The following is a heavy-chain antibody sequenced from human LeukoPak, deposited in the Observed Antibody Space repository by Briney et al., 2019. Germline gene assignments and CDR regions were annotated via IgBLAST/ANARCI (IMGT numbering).Heavy chain of an antibody. D-gene: IGHD2-21*01. J-gene: IGHJ4*02. Sequence: PGGSLRLSCVASGFSLRGDWLRRGRQAPGKGLVWVSRIKSDGSTTTYADSVEGRFTISRDNAKNTLYLQMNSLRAEDTAVYYCARDRYSAGDYWGQGTLVTVSS. CDR2: IKSDGSTT. CDR3: ARDRYSAGDY. V-gene: IGHV3-74*01. CDR1: GFSLRGDW.